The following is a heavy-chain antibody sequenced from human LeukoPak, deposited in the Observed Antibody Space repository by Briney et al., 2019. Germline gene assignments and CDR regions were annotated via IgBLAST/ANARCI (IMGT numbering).Heavy chain of an antibody. Sequence: PSETLSLTCTVSGGSISSSSYFWGWVRQPPGKGLEWIGSIYYGGNSYYNPSLKSRVTISVDTSENQFSLKLSSVAAADTAVYYCARVERFFDYWGQGTLVTVSS. CDR3: ARVERFFDY. CDR2: IYYGGNS. CDR1: GGSISSSSYF. D-gene: IGHD3-3*01. J-gene: IGHJ4*02. V-gene: IGHV4-39*01.